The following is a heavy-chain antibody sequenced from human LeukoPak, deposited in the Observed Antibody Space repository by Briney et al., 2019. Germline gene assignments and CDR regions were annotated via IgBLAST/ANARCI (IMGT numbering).Heavy chain of an antibody. J-gene: IGHJ2*01. D-gene: IGHD2-2*01. CDR2: IYYSGST. CDR1: GGSISSSSYY. V-gene: IGHV4-39*07. Sequence: SETLSLTCTVSGGSISSSSYYWGWIRQPPGKGLEWIGSIYYSGSTYYNPSLKSRVTISVDKSKNQFSLKLSSVTAADTAVYYCARDSGAKDIVVVPAAYKYWYFDLWGRGTLVTVSS. CDR3: ARDSGAKDIVVVPAAYKYWYFDL.